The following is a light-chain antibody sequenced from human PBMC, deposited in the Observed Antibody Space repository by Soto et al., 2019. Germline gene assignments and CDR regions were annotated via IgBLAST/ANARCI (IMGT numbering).Light chain of an antibody. Sequence: EVVMRQSPATLSVSPGERATLSCRASQSVSSKLAWYQHKPGQAPRLLIYGASTRATGIPARFSGSGSGTDFTLTISRLEPEDFAVYYCQQYGSSGTFGQGTKVDIK. J-gene: IGKJ1*01. CDR2: GAS. V-gene: IGKV3-15*01. CDR3: QQYGSSGT. CDR1: QSVSSK.